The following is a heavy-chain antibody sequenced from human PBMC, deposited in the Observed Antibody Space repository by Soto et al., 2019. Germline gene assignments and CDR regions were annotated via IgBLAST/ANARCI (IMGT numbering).Heavy chain of an antibody. CDR1: GGSFSGYY. CDR2: INHSGST. J-gene: IGHJ5*02. V-gene: IGHV4-34*01. Sequence: SETLSLTCAVYGGSFSGYYWTWIRQPPGTGLERIGGINHSGSTNYNPSHKSRVTISVDTSKNQFSLTLTSVTAADTAVYYCARQCRGVTCHWFVPWGQGTLVTVS. D-gene: IGHD2-15*01. CDR3: ARQCRGVTCHWFVP.